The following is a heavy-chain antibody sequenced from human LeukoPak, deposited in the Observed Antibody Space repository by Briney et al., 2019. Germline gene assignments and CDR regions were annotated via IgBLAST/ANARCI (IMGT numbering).Heavy chain of an antibody. CDR1: GGSISSYY. Sequence: SETLSLTCTVSGGSISSYYWSWIRQPAGKGLEWIGRIYTSGSTNYNPSLKSRVTMSVDTSKNQFSLKLSSVTAADTAVYYCARGEGVAALGGRYDWFDPWGQGPWSPSPQ. CDR2: IYTSGST. V-gene: IGHV4-4*07. J-gene: IGHJ5*02. D-gene: IGHD6-13*01. CDR3: ARGEGVAALGGRYDWFDP.